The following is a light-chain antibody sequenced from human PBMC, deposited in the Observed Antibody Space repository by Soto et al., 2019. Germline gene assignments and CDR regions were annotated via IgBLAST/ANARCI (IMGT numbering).Light chain of an antibody. CDR2: AES. Sequence: DIQMTQFPSSLSASVGDRVTITCRASQGIRNDLGWYQQKPGKAPKRLIYAESSLQSGLPSRFSGSGSGTEYPLAISSLQPEDSATFYCLQHSTYPLTFGQGTKVEIK. V-gene: IGKV1-17*01. J-gene: IGKJ1*01. CDR3: LQHSTYPLT. CDR1: QGIRND.